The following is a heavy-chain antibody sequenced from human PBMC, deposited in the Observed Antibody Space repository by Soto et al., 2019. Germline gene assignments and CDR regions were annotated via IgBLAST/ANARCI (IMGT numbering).Heavy chain of an antibody. D-gene: IGHD3-22*01. CDR3: AKAQRITMIVVLGDFDY. Sequence: EVQLLESGGDLIQPGGSLRLSCAASGFAFSSYAMSWVRQTPGKGLEWVSSISGSGSRGGPYYADSVKGRFTISRDNSKSTLSLQMNSLRAEDTAVYYCAKAQRITMIVVLGDFDYWGQGTLVTVSS. V-gene: IGHV3-23*01. J-gene: IGHJ4*02. CDR2: ISGSGSRGGP. CDR1: GFAFSSYA.